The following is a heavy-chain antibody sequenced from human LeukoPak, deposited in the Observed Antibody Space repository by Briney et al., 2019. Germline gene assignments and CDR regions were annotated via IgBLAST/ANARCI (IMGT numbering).Heavy chain of an antibody. J-gene: IGHJ4*02. Sequence: SETLSLTCTVSGGSISSDYWSWIRQPPGKGLEWIGHIYYNGNTNYKPSLKSRATISVDTSKNQFSLKLSSVTAADTAVYYCARTLLGIDYGSGSYDFDYWGQGTLVTVSS. CDR3: ARTLLGIDYGSGSYDFDY. D-gene: IGHD3-10*01. CDR2: IYYNGNT. V-gene: IGHV4-59*08. CDR1: GGSISSDY.